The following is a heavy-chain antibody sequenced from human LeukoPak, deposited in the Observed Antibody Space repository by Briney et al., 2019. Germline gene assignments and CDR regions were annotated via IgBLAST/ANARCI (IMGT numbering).Heavy chain of an antibody. V-gene: IGHV1-2*06. CDR1: GYTFTGYY. J-gene: IGHJ4*02. D-gene: IGHD2-15*01. Sequence: ASVKVSCKASGYTFTGYYMHWVRQAPGQGLEWMGRINPNSGGTNYAQKFQGRVTMTRDTSISTAYMELSRLRSDDTAVYYRARDQYCSGGSCYSVFFNYWGQGTLVTVSS. CDR2: INPNSGGT. CDR3: ARDQYCSGGSCYSVFFNY.